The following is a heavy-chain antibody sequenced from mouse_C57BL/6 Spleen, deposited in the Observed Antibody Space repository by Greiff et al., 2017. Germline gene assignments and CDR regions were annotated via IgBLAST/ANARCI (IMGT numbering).Heavy chain of an antibody. V-gene: IGHV1-72*01. CDR3: ARHDYDGFAY. J-gene: IGHJ3*01. D-gene: IGHD2-4*01. Sequence: QVQLQQPGAELVKPGASVKLSCKASGYTFTSYWMHWVKQRPGRGLEWIGRIDPNSGGTKYNEKFKSKATMTVDKPSSTSYMQLSSLTSEDSAVYYCARHDYDGFAYWGQGTLVTVSA. CDR2: IDPNSGGT. CDR1: GYTFTSYW.